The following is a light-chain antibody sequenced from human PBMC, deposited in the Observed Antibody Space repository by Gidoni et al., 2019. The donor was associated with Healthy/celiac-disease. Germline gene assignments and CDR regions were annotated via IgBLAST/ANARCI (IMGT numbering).Light chain of an antibody. J-gene: IGKJ2*01. CDR2: DAS. Sequence: DLQMTQSPSSLSASVGDRVTITCQASQDISNYLNWYQQKPGKAPKLLIYDASNLETGVPSRFSGSGSGTDFTCTISSLQPEDIATYYCQQYDNRYTFGQGTKLEIK. CDR1: QDISNY. CDR3: QQYDNRYT. V-gene: IGKV1-33*01.